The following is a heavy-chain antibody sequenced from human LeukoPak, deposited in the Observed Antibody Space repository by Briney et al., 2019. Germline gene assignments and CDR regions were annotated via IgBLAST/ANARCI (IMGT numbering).Heavy chain of an antibody. CDR3: AREVAAFDY. Sequence: GGSLRLSCAASGFTFSSYAMTWVRQAPGKGLEWVSVISGGGGSTYYAGSVKGRFTISRDNSKNTLYLQMNSLRAEDTAVYCCAREVAAFDYWGQGTLVTVSS. CDR2: ISGGGGST. V-gene: IGHV3-23*01. CDR1: GFTFSSYA. J-gene: IGHJ4*02. D-gene: IGHD2-15*01.